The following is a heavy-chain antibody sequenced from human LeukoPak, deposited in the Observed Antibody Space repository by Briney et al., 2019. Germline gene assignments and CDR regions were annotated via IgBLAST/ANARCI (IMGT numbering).Heavy chain of an antibody. CDR1: GFTFSSYS. J-gene: IGHJ3*02. Sequence: GGSLRLSCAASGFTFSSYSMNWVRQAPGKGLEWVSYISSSSSTIYYADSVKGRFTISRDNAKNSLYLQMNSLRAEDTAVYYCARVRYYDSSGYYGRRAFDIWGQGTMVTVSS. V-gene: IGHV3-48*01. CDR3: ARVRYYDSSGYYGRRAFDI. D-gene: IGHD3-22*01. CDR2: ISSSSSTI.